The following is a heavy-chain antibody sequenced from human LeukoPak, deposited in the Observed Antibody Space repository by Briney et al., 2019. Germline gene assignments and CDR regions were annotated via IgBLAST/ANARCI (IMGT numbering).Heavy chain of an antibody. CDR2: IYYSGST. CDR3: ARVYPLVPAARAWYFDL. J-gene: IGHJ2*01. V-gene: IGHV4-39*07. D-gene: IGHD2-2*01. CDR1: GGSISSSSYY. Sequence: PSETLSLSCTVSGGSISSSSYYWGWTRQPPGKGLEWIGSIYYSGSTYYKPSLKSRVTISGDTSKNQFSLKLSSVTAADTAVYYCARVYPLVPAARAWYFDLWGRGTLVTVSS.